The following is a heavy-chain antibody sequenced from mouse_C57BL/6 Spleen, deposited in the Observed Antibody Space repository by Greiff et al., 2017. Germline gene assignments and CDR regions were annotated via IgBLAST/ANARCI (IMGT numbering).Heavy chain of an antibody. CDR2: INPSSGYT. CDR1: GYTFTSYT. J-gene: IGHJ4*01. CDR3: ARVGYLSRAMDY. D-gene: IGHD1-1*01. Sequence: QVQLQQSGAELARPGASVKMSCKASGYTFTSYTMHWVKQRPGQGLEWIGYINPSSGYTKYNQKFKDKATLTADKSSSTAYMQLSSLTSEDSAVYYGARVGYLSRAMDYWGQGTSVTVSS. V-gene: IGHV1-4*01.